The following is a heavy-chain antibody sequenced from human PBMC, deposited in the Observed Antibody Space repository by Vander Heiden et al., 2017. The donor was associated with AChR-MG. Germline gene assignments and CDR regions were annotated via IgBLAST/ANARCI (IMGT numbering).Heavy chain of an antibody. Sequence: QVQLVESGGGVVQPGGSLRLSCAASGFTFSSYGMHWVRQAPGKGLEWVAFIRYDGSNKYYADSVKGRFTISRDNSKNTLYLQMNSLRAEDTAVYYCAKKGGRYFDRNWFDPWGQGTLVTVSS. J-gene: IGHJ5*02. D-gene: IGHD3-9*01. CDR1: GFTFSSYG. CDR2: IRYDGSNK. V-gene: IGHV3-30*02. CDR3: AKKGGRYFDRNWFDP.